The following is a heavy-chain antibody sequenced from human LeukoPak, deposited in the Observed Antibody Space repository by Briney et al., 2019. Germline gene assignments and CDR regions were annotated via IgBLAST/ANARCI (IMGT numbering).Heavy chain of an antibody. V-gene: IGHV1-46*01. D-gene: IGHD3-16*01. CDR2: INPSGGST. J-gene: IGHJ2*01. CDR1: GYTFTSYY. Sequence: SVKDSCKASGYTFTSYYMHWVRRAPGQGLEWMGIINPSGGSTSYAQKFQGRVTMTRDTSTSTVYMELSSLRSEDTAVYYCARGLSTGYFDLWGRGTLVTVSS. CDR3: ARGLSTGYFDL.